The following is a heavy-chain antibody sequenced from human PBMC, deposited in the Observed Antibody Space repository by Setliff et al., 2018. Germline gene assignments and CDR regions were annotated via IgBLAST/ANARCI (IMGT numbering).Heavy chain of an antibody. V-gene: IGHV1-2*02. D-gene: IGHD3-3*01. J-gene: IGHJ6*03. CDR3: TKDGSSVVRFLEWSHKDYYYMDV. Sequence: ASVKVSCKTSGYPFVGYFIYWMRQAPGQGLEWVGWIGPKSGRTKYAVKFQGRVTMTRDTSSSTAYMELSRLRHDDTAIYYCTKDGSSVVRFLEWSHKDYYYMDVWGKGTTVTVSS. CDR2: IGPKSGRT. CDR1: GYPFVGYF.